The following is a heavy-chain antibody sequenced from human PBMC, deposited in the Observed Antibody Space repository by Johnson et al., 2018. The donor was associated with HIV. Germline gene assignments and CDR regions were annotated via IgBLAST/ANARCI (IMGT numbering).Heavy chain of an antibody. V-gene: IGHV3-30*04. J-gene: IGHJ3*02. CDR1: GFTFSSYA. Sequence: QVQLVESGGGVVQPGRSLRLSCEASGFTFSSYAMHWVRQAPGKGLEWVAVISYDGSNTYYADSVKGRFPISRDNSKNTLYLQMNSLRAEDMAVYYCARDFMVRYYDSIGYCLYDAFDIWGQGTMVTVSS. D-gene: IGHD3-22*01. CDR2: ISYDGSNT. CDR3: ARDFMVRYYDSIGYCLYDAFDI.